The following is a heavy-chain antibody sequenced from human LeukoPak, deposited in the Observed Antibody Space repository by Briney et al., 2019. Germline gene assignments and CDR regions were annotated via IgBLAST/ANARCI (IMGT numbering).Heavy chain of an antibody. CDR3: ARLSTAVADSDY. Sequence: PGGSLRLSCAASGFTFSSYAMSWVRQAPGKGLEWVANIKQDGSDRYYVDSVEGRFTISRDNAKNSLYLQMNSLRAEDTAVYYCARLSTAVADSDYWGRGTLVTVSS. J-gene: IGHJ4*02. D-gene: IGHD6-13*01. CDR1: GFTFSSYA. CDR2: IKQDGSDR. V-gene: IGHV3-7*01.